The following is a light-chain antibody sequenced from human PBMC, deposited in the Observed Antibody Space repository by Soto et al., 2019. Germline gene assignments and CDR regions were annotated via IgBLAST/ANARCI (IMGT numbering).Light chain of an antibody. Sequence: QSALTQPASVSGSPGQSITISCTGTSSDVGGYNYVSWYQQHPGKAPKLMIYEVSNRPSGVSNRFSGSKSGNTASLTISGLQAEDEADYSCSSYTSCSTLGHVVFGGGTKLTVL. J-gene: IGLJ2*01. CDR2: EVS. CDR3: SSYTSCSTLGHVV. CDR1: SSDVGGYNY. V-gene: IGLV2-14*01.